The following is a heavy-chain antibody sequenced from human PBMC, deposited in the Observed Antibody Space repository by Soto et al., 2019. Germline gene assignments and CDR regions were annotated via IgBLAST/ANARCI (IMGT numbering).Heavy chain of an antibody. J-gene: IGHJ4*02. Sequence: GESLKISCAASGFIFSSFSMNWIRQAPGKGLEWLSYIRSDSNHIGYADSVRGRFTISSDIAENSLFLQMSSLRDEDTAVYYCARDLAYAFDYWGQGTLVTVSS. CDR3: ARDLAYAFDY. CDR2: IRSDSNHI. D-gene: IGHD3-16*01. CDR1: GFIFSSFS. V-gene: IGHV3-48*02.